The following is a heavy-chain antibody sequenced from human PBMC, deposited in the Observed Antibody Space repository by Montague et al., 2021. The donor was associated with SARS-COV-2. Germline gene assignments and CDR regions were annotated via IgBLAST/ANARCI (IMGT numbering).Heavy chain of an antibody. J-gene: IGHJ6*02. CDR1: GGSISSSNW. V-gene: IGHV4-4*02. D-gene: IGHD1-26*01. Sequence: SETLSLTCAVSGGSISSSNWWSWVRQPPGKGLEWIGEIYHSGGTNYNPSLKSRVTISVDKSKNQFSLQLSSVTAADTTVYYFARRPLVYYYYGMDVWGQGTPVTVSS. CDR2: IYHSGGT. CDR3: ARRPLVYYYYGMDV.